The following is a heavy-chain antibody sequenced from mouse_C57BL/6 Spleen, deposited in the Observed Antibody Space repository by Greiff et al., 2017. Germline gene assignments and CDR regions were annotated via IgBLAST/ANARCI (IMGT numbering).Heavy chain of an antibody. CDR2: IDPSDSYT. CDR1: GYTFTSYW. V-gene: IGHV1-69*01. Sequence: QVQLQQPGAELVMPGASVKLSCKASGYTFTSYWMHWVKQRPGPGLEWIGEIDPSDSYTNYNQKFQGKSTLTVDKSSSTAYMQLSSLTSEDSAVYYCARSNWEGFAYWGQGTLVTVSA. J-gene: IGHJ3*01. CDR3: ARSNWEGFAY. D-gene: IGHD4-1*01.